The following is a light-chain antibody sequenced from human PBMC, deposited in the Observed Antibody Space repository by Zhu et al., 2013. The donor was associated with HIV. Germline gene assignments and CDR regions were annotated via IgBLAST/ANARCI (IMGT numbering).Light chain of an antibody. CDR3: NSRDTSGNHWV. V-gene: IGLV3-19*01. CDR1: TLRNYY. J-gene: IGLJ3*02. Sequence: SSELTQDPAVSVALRQTVSITCQGDTLRNYYASWYQQRPGQAPILVLYGKNSRPSGIPDRFSGSSSGNIASLTIAGAQAEDEADYYCNSRDTSGNHWVFGG. CDR2: GKN.